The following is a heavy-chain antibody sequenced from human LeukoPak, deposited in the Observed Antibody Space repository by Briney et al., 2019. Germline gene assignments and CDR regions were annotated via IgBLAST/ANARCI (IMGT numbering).Heavy chain of an antibody. CDR3: ARDPPKMYYYDSSGYPDY. J-gene: IGHJ4*02. CDR2: ISYDGSNK. D-gene: IGHD3-22*01. Sequence: GGSLRLSCAASGFTFSSYAMHWVRQAPGKGLEWVAVISYDGSNKYYADSVKGRFTISRDNSKNTLYLQMNSLRAEDTAVYYCARDPPKMYYYDSSGYPDYWGQGTLVTVSS. V-gene: IGHV3-30-3*01. CDR1: GFTFSSYA.